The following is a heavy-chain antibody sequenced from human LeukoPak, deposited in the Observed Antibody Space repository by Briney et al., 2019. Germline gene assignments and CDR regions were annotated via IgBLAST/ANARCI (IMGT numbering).Heavy chain of an antibody. D-gene: IGHD3-22*01. Sequence: GGSLRLSCAASGFTFSSYSMNWVRQAPGKGLEWVSSISSSSSNIYYADSVKGRFTISRDNAKNSLYLQMNSLRAEDTAVYYCAREVSGYYDLDIWGKGTIVTVSS. V-gene: IGHV3-21*01. J-gene: IGHJ3*02. CDR2: ISSSSSNI. CDR3: AREVSGYYDLDI. CDR1: GFTFSSYS.